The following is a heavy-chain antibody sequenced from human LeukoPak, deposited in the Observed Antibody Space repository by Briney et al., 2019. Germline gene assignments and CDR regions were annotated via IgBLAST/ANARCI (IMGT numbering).Heavy chain of an antibody. CDR2: ISYDGSNK. J-gene: IGHJ4*02. CDR1: GFTFSSYG. Sequence: QTGGSLRLSCAASGFTFSSYGMHWVRQAPGKGLEWVAVISYDGSNKYYADSVKGRFTISRDNSKNTLYLQMNSLRAEDTAVYYCAKERDYDFWSGYEYYFDYWGQGTLVTVSS. CDR3: AKERDYDFWSGYEYYFDY. V-gene: IGHV3-30*18. D-gene: IGHD3-3*01.